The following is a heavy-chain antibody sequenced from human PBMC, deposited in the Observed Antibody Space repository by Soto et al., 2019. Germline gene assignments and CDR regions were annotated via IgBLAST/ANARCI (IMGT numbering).Heavy chain of an antibody. D-gene: IGHD3-22*01. J-gene: IGHJ4*02. CDR3: ARVPQYCSDSLAYYFGYFFDY. CDR1: GGSVSDGSYY. V-gene: IGHV4-61*01. CDR2: MYYVGSS. Sequence: QVQLQESGPGLVKPSETLSLTCTVSGGSVSDGSYYWGWIRQPPGKGLEWIAYMYYVGSSNYNPSLKSRVTLTVDTSKNQVSLKLSSVTAADTAVYYCARVPQYCSDSLAYYFGYFFDYWGQGTLVTVSS.